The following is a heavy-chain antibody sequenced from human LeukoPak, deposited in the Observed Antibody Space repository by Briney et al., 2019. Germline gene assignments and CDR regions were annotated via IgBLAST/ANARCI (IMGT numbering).Heavy chain of an antibody. CDR2: FYPSGTT. CDR3: ARDELGAAGNYYFEY. CDR1: GGSINSGGYY. D-gene: IGHD6-13*01. V-gene: IGHV4-30-2*01. Sequence: SETLSLTCTVFGGSINSGGYYWSWIRQPPGKGLEWIGYFYPSGTTYFNPSLKSRVAISLDRSKNQFSLNLTSVTAADTAVYFCARDELGAAGNYYFEYWGQGTLVTVSS. J-gene: IGHJ4*02.